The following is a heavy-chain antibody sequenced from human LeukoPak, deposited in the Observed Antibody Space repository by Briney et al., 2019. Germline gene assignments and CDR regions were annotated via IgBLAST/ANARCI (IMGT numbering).Heavy chain of an antibody. D-gene: IGHD2-2*01. V-gene: IGHV4-34*01. CDR2: INHSGST. Sequence: GSLRLSCVGSGFTFSGFAMIWVRQAPGKGLEWIGEINHSGSTNYNPSLKSRVTISVDTSKKQLSLKLSSVTAADTAVYYCARDGYCSSTSCSDYWGQGTLVTVSS. CDR3: ARDGYCSSTSCSDY. CDR1: GFTFSGFA. J-gene: IGHJ4*02.